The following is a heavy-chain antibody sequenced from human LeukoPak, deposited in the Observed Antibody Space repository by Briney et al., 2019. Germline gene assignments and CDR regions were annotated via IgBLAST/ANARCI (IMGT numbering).Heavy chain of an antibody. CDR1: GFTFSSYS. Sequence: GGSLRLSCAASGFTFSSYSMNWVRQAPGKGLEWVSYISSSSSTIYYADSVKGRFTISRDNAKNSLYLQMNSLRAEDTAVYYCARVRYSGYDFFDYWGQGTLVTVSS. CDR3: ARVRYSGYDFFDY. D-gene: IGHD5-12*01. J-gene: IGHJ4*02. CDR2: ISSSSSTI. V-gene: IGHV3-48*04.